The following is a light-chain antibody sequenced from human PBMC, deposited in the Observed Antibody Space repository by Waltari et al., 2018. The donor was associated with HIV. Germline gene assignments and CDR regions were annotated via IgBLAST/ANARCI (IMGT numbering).Light chain of an antibody. J-gene: IGKJ4*01. CDR2: EAS. CDR3: QQYLRWPLT. CDR1: ASVSSN. V-gene: IGKV3-15*01. Sequence: EIVMTQSPATLSVSPGERATLSCRASASVSSNVAWYQQKPGQAPRLIIYEASNRATGIPTRFSGSGSRTEFTLTISSVQSEDFAVYYCQQYLRWPLTFGGGTKVEV.